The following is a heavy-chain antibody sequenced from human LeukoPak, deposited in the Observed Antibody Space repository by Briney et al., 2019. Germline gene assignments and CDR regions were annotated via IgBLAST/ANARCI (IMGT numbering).Heavy chain of an antibody. J-gene: IGHJ4*02. D-gene: IGHD3-10*01. V-gene: IGHV3-23*01. CDR2: ISGSGGRT. Sequence: SGGSLRLSCAASGFTFSSYAMSWVRQAPGKGLEWVSAISGSGGRTYYADSVRGRFTISRDNSKNTVSLQMSSLRAEDTALYYCAKGSGNGYGSGPFDYWGQGTLVTVSS. CDR1: GFTFSSYA. CDR3: AKGSGNGYGSGPFDY.